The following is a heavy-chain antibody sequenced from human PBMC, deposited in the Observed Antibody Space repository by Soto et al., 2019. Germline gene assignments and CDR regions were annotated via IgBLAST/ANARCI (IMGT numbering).Heavy chain of an antibody. D-gene: IGHD4-4*01. CDR3: ASSNDYSNYDIDY. CDR1: GGSISSSSYY. Sequence: SETLSLTCTVSGGSISSSSYYWGWIRQPPGKGLEWIGSIYYSGSTYYNPSLKSRVTISVDTSKNQFSLKPSSVTAADTAVYYCASSNDYSNYDIDYWGQGTLVTVSS. V-gene: IGHV4-39*01. J-gene: IGHJ4*02. CDR2: IYYSGST.